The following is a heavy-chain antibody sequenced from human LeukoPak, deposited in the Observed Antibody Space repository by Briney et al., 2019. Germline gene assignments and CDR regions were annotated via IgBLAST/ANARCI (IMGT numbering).Heavy chain of an antibody. V-gene: IGHV3-7*01. CDR2: INQGGSDK. CDR3: TRDRSRAEDD. CDR1: GFTFSTYS. Sequence: GGSLRLSCAASGFTFSTYSMNWVRQAPGKGLEWVANINQGGSDKYYVDSVKGRFTISRDNANNLLYLQMNSLRGEDTAVYYCTRDRSRAEDDWGQGTLVTVSS. J-gene: IGHJ4*02. D-gene: IGHD1-14*01.